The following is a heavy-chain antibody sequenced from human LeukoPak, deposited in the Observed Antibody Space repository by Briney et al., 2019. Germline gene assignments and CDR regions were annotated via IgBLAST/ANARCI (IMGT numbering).Heavy chain of an antibody. Sequence: SETLSLTCAVSGYFISSGYYWGWMRQPPGKGLEWIGIIYRSGTTYYSPSLESRVTISVDTSRSQVSLKLSSVTAADTAVYFCARVPSEYIPVGSGAPNEGYYFYIDVWGKGTTVTVSS. D-gene: IGHD3-10*01. V-gene: IGHV4-38-2*01. CDR1: GYFISSGYY. J-gene: IGHJ6*03. CDR2: IYRSGTT. CDR3: ARVPSEYIPVGSGAPNEGYYFYIDV.